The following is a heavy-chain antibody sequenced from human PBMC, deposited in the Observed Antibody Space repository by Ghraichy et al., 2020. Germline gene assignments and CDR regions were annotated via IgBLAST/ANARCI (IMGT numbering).Heavy chain of an antibody. J-gene: IGHJ4*02. Sequence: GGSLRLSCAASGFTFSSYSMNWVRQAPGKGLEWVSSISSSSSYIYYAASVKSRFTISRDNANNSLYLQMNNLRAEDTAVYYCARVRGDIVLMVYAVPDYWGQGTLVTVSS. V-gene: IGHV3-21*03. CDR2: ISSSSSYI. D-gene: IGHD2-8*01. CDR1: GFTFSSYS. CDR3: ARVRGDIVLMVYAVPDY.